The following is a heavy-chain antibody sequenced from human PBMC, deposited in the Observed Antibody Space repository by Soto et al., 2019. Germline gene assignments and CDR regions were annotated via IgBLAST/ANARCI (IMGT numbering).Heavy chain of an antibody. V-gene: IGHV4-34*01. D-gene: IGHD6-13*01. CDR2: INHSGST. CDR1: GGSFSGYY. CDR3: ARGTKISSWVELGMDV. J-gene: IGHJ6*02. Sequence: SETLSLTCAVYGGSFSGYYWSWIRQPPGKGLEWIGEINHSGSTNYNPSLKSRVTISVDTSKNQFSLKLSSVTAADTAVYYCARGTKISSWVELGMDVWGQGTTVTVSS.